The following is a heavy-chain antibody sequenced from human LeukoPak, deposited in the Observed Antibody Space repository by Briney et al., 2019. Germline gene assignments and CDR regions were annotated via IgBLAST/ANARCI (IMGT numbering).Heavy chain of an antibody. CDR1: GFTFSSYG. CDR2: IWYGGSNK. D-gene: IGHD6-13*01. V-gene: IGHV3-30*02. Sequence: GGSLRLSCAASGFTFSSYGMHWVRQAPGKGLEWVAVIWYGGSNKYYADSVKGRFTISRDNSKNTLYLQMNSLRAEDTAVYYCAKGHGSSWYFDYWGQGTLVTVSS. CDR3: AKGHGSSWYFDY. J-gene: IGHJ4*02.